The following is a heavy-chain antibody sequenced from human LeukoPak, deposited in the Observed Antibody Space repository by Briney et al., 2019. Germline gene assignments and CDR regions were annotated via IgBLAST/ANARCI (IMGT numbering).Heavy chain of an antibody. J-gene: IGHJ6*03. CDR2: IYYSGST. CDR1: GGSISSYY. V-gene: IGHV4-59*08. CDR3: ARVKVGATMRYYYYYYMDV. Sequence: SETLSLTCTVSGGSISSYYWSWIRQPPGKGLEWIGYIYYSGSTNYNPSLKSRVTISVDTSKKQVSLRLSSVTAADTAVYYCARVKVGATMRYYYYYYMDVWGKGTTVTVSS. D-gene: IGHD1-26*01.